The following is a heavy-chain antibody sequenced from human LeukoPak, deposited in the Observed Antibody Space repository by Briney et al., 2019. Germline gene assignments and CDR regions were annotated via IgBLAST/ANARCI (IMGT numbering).Heavy chain of an antibody. Sequence: ASVKVSCKVSGYTFTDYNMHWVRQAPGQGLERMGRIYPNTGGTNYAQDFQGRVTLTRDTSISTVYMELNRLNSDDTAIYYCGRGNGYGLDYWGQGTLVTVSS. V-gene: IGHV1-2*06. CDR2: IYPNTGGT. CDR3: GRGNGYGLDY. D-gene: IGHD5-18*01. CDR1: GYTFTDYN. J-gene: IGHJ4*02.